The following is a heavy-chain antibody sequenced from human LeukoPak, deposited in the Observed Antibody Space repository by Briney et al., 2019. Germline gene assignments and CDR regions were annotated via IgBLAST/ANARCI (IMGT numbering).Heavy chain of an antibody. D-gene: IGHD1-26*01. J-gene: IGHJ4*02. CDR2: ISGSGGST. V-gene: IGHV3-23*01. CDR3: AKQGVVGNTNDRHYFDY. CDR1: GFTVSSSA. Sequence: GRSLSLACAASGFTVSSSATSWARLPGGKGRGWVSVISGSGGSTYYADSVKGRFNIHRDNSKSTVYLQLNSQRVEDTAVYYCAKQGVVGNTNDRHYFDYWGQGTLVTVSS.